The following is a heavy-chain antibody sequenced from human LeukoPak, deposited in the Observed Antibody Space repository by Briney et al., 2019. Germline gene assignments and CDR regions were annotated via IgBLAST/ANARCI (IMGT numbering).Heavy chain of an antibody. D-gene: IGHD1-14*01. CDR2: IYSGGST. CDR1: GFTVSSNY. V-gene: IGHV3-53*01. J-gene: IGHJ4*02. CDR3: AKPARTDYVDY. Sequence: GGSLRLSCAASGFTVSSNYMSWVRQAPGKGLEWVSVIYSGGSTYYADSVKGRFTISRDNSKNTLYLQMNSLRAEDTAVYYCAKPARTDYVDYWGQGTLVTVSS.